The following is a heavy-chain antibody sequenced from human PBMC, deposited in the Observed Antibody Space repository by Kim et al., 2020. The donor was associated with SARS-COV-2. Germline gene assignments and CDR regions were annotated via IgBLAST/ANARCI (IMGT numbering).Heavy chain of an antibody. Sequence: GGSLRLSCAASGFAIGVYWMAWLRQFPGKGLEWVANIKPDGSLKFYVDSVEGRFTVSRDNVKNSVYLQMDGLRPEDTAVYYCARDDGFRSIDHWGQGILVTVSS. CDR3: ARDDGFRSIDH. J-gene: IGHJ4*02. CDR2: IKPDGSLK. CDR1: GFAIGVYW. D-gene: IGHD6-25*01. V-gene: IGHV3-7*01.